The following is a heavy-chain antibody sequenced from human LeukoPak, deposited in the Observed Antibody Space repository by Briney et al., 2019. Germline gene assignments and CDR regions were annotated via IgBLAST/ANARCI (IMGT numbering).Heavy chain of an antibody. Sequence: ASETLSLTCTVSGGSISSGGYYWSWIRQHPGKGLEWIGYIYYSGSTYYNPSLKSRVTISVDTSKNQFSLKLSSVTAADTAVYYCARADSSSWYDYWGQGTLVTVSS. CDR2: IYYSGST. CDR1: GGSISSGGYY. CDR3: ARADSSSWYDY. V-gene: IGHV4-31*03. D-gene: IGHD6-13*01. J-gene: IGHJ4*02.